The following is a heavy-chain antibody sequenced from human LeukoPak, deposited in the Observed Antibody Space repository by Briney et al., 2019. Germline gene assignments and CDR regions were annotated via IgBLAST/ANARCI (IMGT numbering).Heavy chain of an antibody. V-gene: IGHV4-61*02. Sequence: SQTLSLTCTVSGGSISSGSYYWSWIRQPAGKGLEWIGRIYTSGSTNYNPSLKSRVTISLDTSKNQFSLKLSSVTATDTAVYYCANSIDFDYGDYYFDYWGQGALVTISS. J-gene: IGHJ4*02. CDR2: IYTSGST. CDR1: GGSISSGSYY. CDR3: ANSIDFDYGDYYFDY. D-gene: IGHD4-17*01.